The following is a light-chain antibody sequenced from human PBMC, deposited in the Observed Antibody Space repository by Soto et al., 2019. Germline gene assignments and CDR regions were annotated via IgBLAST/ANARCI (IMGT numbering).Light chain of an antibody. CDR3: SSKRDSSTLFV. Sequence: QSLLTPPSSVSGSPGQSIPISCTLTSSDVGAYNYVSWYQHHPGKVPKLLIYEVTNRPSGVSDRFSGSKYGNTASLTISGLQAEDEADYYCSSKRDSSTLFVFGTGTKVTVL. CDR1: SSDVGAYNY. J-gene: IGLJ1*01. V-gene: IGLV2-14*01. CDR2: EVT.